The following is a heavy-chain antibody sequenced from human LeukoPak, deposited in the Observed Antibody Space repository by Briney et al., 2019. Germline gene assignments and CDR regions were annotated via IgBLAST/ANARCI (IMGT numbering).Heavy chain of an antibody. D-gene: IGHD7-27*01. CDR3: ARVSELGNLDY. Sequence: PSETLSLTCSVSGDSISIYYWSWIRQPPGKGLEWIGYIYNSGSTNYNPSLKSRVTISVDTSKNQFSLKLSSVTAADTAVYYCARVSELGNLDYWGQGTLVTVSS. V-gene: IGHV4-59*08. CDR1: GDSISIYY. J-gene: IGHJ4*02. CDR2: IYNSGST.